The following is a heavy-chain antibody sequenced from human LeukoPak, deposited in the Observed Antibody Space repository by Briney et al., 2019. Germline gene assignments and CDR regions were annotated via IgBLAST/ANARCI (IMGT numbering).Heavy chain of an antibody. CDR2: IYHSGST. J-gene: IGHJ6*03. Sequence: SETLSLTCTVSGFSITSGYFWGWIRQPPGKGLEWIGSIYHSGSTYYNPSLKSRVTISVDTSKNQFSLKLSSVTAADTAVYYCARVEGLHYYMDVWGKGTTVTVSS. D-gene: IGHD3-16*01. CDR1: GFSITSGYF. CDR3: ARVEGLHYYMDV. V-gene: IGHV4-38-2*02.